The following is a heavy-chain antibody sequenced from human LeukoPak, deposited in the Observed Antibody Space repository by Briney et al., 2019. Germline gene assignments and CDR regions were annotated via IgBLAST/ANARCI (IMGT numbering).Heavy chain of an antibody. CDR3: ARRKYYYDSSGYSFDY. J-gene: IGHJ4*02. D-gene: IGHD3-22*01. CDR2: INPNSGGT. Sequence: ASVKVSCKASGYTFTGYYMHWVRQAPGQGLEWMGWINPNSGGTNYAQKLQGRVTMTRDTSISTAYMELSRLRSDDTAVYYCARRKYYYDSSGYSFDYWGQGTLVTVSS. V-gene: IGHV1-2*02. CDR1: GYTFTGYY.